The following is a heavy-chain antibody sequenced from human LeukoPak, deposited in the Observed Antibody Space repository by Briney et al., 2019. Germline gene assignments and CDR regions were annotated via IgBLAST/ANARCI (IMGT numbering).Heavy chain of an antibody. D-gene: IGHD4-17*01. V-gene: IGHV4-31*03. CDR3: AREGDGDAFDY. J-gene: IGHJ4*02. CDR1: GGSISSGGYY. Sequence: SETLSLTRTVSGGSISSGGYYWSWIRQHPGKGLEWIGYIYYSGSTYYNPSLKSRVTISVDTSKNQFSLKLSSVTAADTAVYYCAREGDGDAFDYWGQGTLVTVSS. CDR2: IYYSGST.